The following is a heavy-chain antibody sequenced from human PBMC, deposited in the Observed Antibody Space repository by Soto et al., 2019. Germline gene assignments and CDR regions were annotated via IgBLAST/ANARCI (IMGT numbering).Heavy chain of an antibody. J-gene: IGHJ4*02. CDR1: GYTFSGYY. CDR2: INPNSGGT. V-gene: IGHV1-2*02. D-gene: IGHD1-26*01. CDR3: ARSPGGNYYYFDY. Sequence: ASVKVSCKASGYTFSGYYMHWVRQAPGQGLEWMGWINPNSGGTNYAQKCQGRVTMTRDTSIRIAYMELSRLRSDDTAVYYCARSPGGNYYYFDYWGQGTLVTVSS.